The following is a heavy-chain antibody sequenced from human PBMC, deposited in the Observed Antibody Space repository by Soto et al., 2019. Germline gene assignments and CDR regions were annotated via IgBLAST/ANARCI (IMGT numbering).Heavy chain of an antibody. CDR2: IFSSGST. CDR1: GGSITDYS. CDR3: ARDQGVVVTADNWFDP. J-gene: IGHJ5*02. Sequence: SETLSLTCTVSGGSITDYSWVWIRQPAGKGLEWIGRIFSSGSTNYNPSLKGRITMSLDTSKNQFSLKLNSATATDTAVYFCARDQGVVVTADNWFDPWGQGILVTVPS. V-gene: IGHV4-4*07. D-gene: IGHD2-21*02.